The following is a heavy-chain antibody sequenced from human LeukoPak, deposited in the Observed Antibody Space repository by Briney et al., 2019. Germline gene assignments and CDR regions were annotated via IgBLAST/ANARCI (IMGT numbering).Heavy chain of an antibody. CDR2: INKEGSEK. CDR3: ASEGEIGYGYLY. V-gene: IGHV3-7*01. CDR1: EFTFNKFW. Sequence: PGGSLRLSCAASEFTFNKFWMTWVRQTPGKGLEWVANINKEGSEKNYVDSVKGRFTISRDNAKNSLYLQMNSLRVEDTAVYYCASEGEIGYGYLYWGQGTLVTVSS. J-gene: IGHJ4*02. D-gene: IGHD5-18*01.